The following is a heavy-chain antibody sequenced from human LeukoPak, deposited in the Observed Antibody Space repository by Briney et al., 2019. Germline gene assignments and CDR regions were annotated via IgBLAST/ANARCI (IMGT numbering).Heavy chain of an antibody. J-gene: IGHJ4*02. CDR1: GFTFRSYG. Sequence: SGRSLRLSCAASGFTFRSYGMHWVRQAPGKGLEWVAVISYDGSHKYYADSVKGRFTISRDNSKNTLYLQMNSLRPEDTAVYYCAKGLRSDYGDYGPLFDYWGQGTLVTVSS. D-gene: IGHD4-17*01. CDR3: AKGLRSDYGDYGPLFDY. CDR2: ISYDGSHK. V-gene: IGHV3-30*18.